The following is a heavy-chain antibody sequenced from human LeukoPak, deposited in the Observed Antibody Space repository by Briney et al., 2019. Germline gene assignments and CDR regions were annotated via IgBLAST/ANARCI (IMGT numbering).Heavy chain of an antibody. CDR3: ARDPDYYYYGMDV. CDR1: GFTVSSNY. CDR2: IYSGGST. V-gene: IGHV3-66*01. Sequence: GGSLRLSRAASGFTVSSNYMSWVRQAPGKGLEWVSVIYSGGSTYYADSVKGRFTISSDNSKNTLYLQMNSLRAEDTAVYYCARDPDYYYYGMDVWGQGTTVTVSS. J-gene: IGHJ6*02.